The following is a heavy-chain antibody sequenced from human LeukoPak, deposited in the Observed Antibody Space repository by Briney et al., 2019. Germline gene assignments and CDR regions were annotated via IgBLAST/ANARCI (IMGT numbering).Heavy chain of an antibody. CDR2: INHSGST. CDR3: AILYYDSSGYHDY. Sequence: SETLSLTCAVYGGSFSGYYWSWIRQPPGKGLEWIGEINHSGSTNYNPSFKSRVTISVDTSKNQFSLKLSSVTAADTAVYYCAILYYDSSGYHDYWGQGTLVTVSS. D-gene: IGHD3-22*01. CDR1: GGSFSGYY. J-gene: IGHJ4*02. V-gene: IGHV4-34*01.